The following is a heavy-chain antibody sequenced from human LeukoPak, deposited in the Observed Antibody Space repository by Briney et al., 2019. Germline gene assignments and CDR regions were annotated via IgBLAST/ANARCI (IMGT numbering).Heavy chain of an antibody. D-gene: IGHD6-13*01. Sequence: SETLSLTCTVSWGSISSGGHYCSWIRQHPGKGLEWIGSIYYSEFTYYNPSLKSRVTISVDSSENQLSLKLSSVTAADTAVYYCAGGLDSSKMGYWGQGTLVTVSS. CDR3: AGGLDSSKMGY. CDR1: WGSISSGGHY. CDR2: IYYSEFT. J-gene: IGHJ4*02. V-gene: IGHV4-31*03.